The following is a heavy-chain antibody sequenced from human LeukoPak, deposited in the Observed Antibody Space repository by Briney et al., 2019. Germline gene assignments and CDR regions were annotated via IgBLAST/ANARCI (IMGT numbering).Heavy chain of an antibody. CDR2: IIDSGGTT. Sequence: GGSLRLSCAASVFMLRNYAMDWVRQAPGKGLEWVSAIIDSGGTTYYADSVKGRFTISRDNSKNTLFLQMNSLRAEDTAVYYCAQDFGDRFYYFDSWGQGTLVTVSS. J-gene: IGHJ4*02. V-gene: IGHV3-23*01. CDR1: VFMLRNYA. D-gene: IGHD4-17*01. CDR3: AQDFGDRFYYFDS.